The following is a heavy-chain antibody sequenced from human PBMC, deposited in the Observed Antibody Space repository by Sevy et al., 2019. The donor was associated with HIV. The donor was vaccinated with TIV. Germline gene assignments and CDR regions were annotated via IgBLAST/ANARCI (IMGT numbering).Heavy chain of an antibody. CDR1: GESFSNYY. J-gene: IGHJ4*02. Sequence: SETLSLTCAVYGESFSNYYWSWIRLSPGKGLESIGEIDHSGRSDYNPSLKSRVTMSVDTSKNQFSLKLTSVTAADTAVYYCARGPTPLRSDYGDYRGVGYYLDSWGQGTLVTVSS. D-gene: IGHD4-17*01. CDR3: ARGPTPLRSDYGDYRGVGYYLDS. V-gene: IGHV4-34*01. CDR2: IDHSGRS.